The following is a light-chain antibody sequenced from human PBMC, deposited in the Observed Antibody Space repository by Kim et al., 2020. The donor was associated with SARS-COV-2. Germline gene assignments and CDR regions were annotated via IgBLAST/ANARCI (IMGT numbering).Light chain of an antibody. CDR3: NSRDSSGNHHYV. CDR2: GKN. CDR1: SLRSYY. V-gene: IGLV3-19*01. J-gene: IGLJ1*01. Sequence: LGQTVRISCQGDSLRSYYASWYQQKPGQAPVLVIYGKNNRPSGIPDRFSGSSSGNTASLTITGAQAEDEADYYCNSRDSSGNHHYVFGTGTKVTVL.